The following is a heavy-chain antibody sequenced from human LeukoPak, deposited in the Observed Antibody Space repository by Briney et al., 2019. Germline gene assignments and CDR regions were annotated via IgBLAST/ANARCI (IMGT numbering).Heavy chain of an antibody. CDR1: GYTFTSYD. D-gene: IGHD2-15*01. Sequence: GASVKVSCKASGYTFTSYDINWVRQATGQGLEWMGWISAYNGNTNYAQKLQGRVTMTTDTSTSTAYMELRSLRSDDTAVYYCARGRVNGSYCSGGSCYRTPPDYWGQGTLVTVSS. CDR2: ISAYNGNT. V-gene: IGHV1-18*01. J-gene: IGHJ4*02. CDR3: ARGRVNGSYCSGGSCYRTPPDY.